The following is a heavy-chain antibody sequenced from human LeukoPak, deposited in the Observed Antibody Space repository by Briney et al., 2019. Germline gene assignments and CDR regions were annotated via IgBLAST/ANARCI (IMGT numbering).Heavy chain of an antibody. CDR3: ARGGSRQWSPTDY. Sequence: SETLSLTCTVSGGSISSYYWSWIRQPPGKGLEWIGYIYYSGSTNYNPSLKSRVTISVDTSKNQFSLKLSSVTAADTAVYYCARGGSRQWSPTDYWGQGTLVTVSS. V-gene: IGHV4-59*12. CDR2: IYYSGST. J-gene: IGHJ4*02. D-gene: IGHD6-19*01. CDR1: GGSISSYY.